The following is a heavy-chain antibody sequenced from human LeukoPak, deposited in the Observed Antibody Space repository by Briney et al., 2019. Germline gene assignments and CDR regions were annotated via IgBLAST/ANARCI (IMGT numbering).Heavy chain of an antibody. Sequence: SETLSLTCAVYGGSFSGYYWSWIRQPPGKGLEWIGEINHSGSTNYNPSLKSRVTISVDTSKNQFSLKLSSVTAADTAVYYCARIKVYEYWGQGTLVTVSS. D-gene: IGHD2-8*01. CDR1: GGSFSGYY. CDR2: INHSGST. J-gene: IGHJ4*02. V-gene: IGHV4-34*01. CDR3: ARIKVYEY.